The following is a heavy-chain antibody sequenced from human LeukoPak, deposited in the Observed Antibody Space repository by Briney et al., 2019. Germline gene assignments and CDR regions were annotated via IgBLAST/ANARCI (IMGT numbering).Heavy chain of an antibody. V-gene: IGHV1-69*13. CDR3: ASCDCYSNYLFWYFDY. Sequence: SVKVSXKASGGTFSSYAISWVRQAPGQGLEGMGGIIPIFGTANYAQKFQGRVTITADESTSTAYMELSSLRSEDTAVYYCASCDCYSNYLFWYFDYWGQGTLVTVSS. D-gene: IGHD4-11*01. J-gene: IGHJ4*02. CDR1: GGTFSSYA. CDR2: IIPIFGTA.